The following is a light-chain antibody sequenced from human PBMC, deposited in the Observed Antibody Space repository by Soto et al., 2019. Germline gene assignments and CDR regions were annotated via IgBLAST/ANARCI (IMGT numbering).Light chain of an antibody. CDR1: QSVLYTSNNRNY. V-gene: IGKV4-1*01. J-gene: IGKJ5*01. CDR2: DAS. CDR3: EQAGSFPIT. Sequence: VMTRAPESLGVSLGERATINCHSSQSVLYTSNNRNYLAWYQQKPGKAPELLIYDASSLQSGVPPRFSGSGSGTDFTLTISCLQPEDFAPYYCEQAGSFPITLAQGTRLEIK.